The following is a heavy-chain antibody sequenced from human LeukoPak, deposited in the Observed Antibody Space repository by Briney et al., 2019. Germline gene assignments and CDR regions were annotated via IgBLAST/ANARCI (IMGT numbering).Heavy chain of an antibody. Sequence: GGSLRLSCAASGFTFSSYSMNWVRQAPGKGLEWVSYISSSSSTIYYADSVKGRFTISRDNAKNSLYPQMNSLRAEDTAVYYCARDVPYYYGSGSYFDYWGQGTLVTVSS. CDR1: GFTFSSYS. J-gene: IGHJ4*02. D-gene: IGHD3-10*01. V-gene: IGHV3-48*04. CDR2: ISSSSSTI. CDR3: ARDVPYYYGSGSYFDY.